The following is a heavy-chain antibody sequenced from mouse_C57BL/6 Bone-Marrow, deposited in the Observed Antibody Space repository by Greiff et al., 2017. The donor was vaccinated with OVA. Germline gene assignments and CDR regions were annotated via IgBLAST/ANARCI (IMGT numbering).Heavy chain of an antibody. Sequence: QPGAELVRPGSSVKLSCKASGYTFTSYWMHWVKQRPIQGLEWIGNIDPSDSETHYNQKFKDKATLTVDKSSSTAYMQLSSLTSEDSAVYYCARRGELRLREWYYFDYWGQGTTLTVSS. CDR2: IDPSDSET. V-gene: IGHV1-52*01. CDR3: ARRGELRLREWYYFDY. J-gene: IGHJ2*01. CDR1: GYTFTSYW. D-gene: IGHD3-2*02.